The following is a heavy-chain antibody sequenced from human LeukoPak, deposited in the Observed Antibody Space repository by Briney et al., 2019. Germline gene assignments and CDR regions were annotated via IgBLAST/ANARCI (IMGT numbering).Heavy chain of an antibody. V-gene: IGHV3-30-3*01. J-gene: IGHJ4*02. Sequence: GGSLDLPLAASGFPLRTYLSTWVRQPPARGLGWLAVISYDGSNKYYADSVKGRFTISRDNFKNTLYLQMNSLRAEDTAVYYCAREDDSGWYGGVYWGQGTLVTVSS. CDR2: ISYDGSNK. D-gene: IGHD6-19*01. CDR1: GFPLRTYL. CDR3: AREDDSGWYGGVY.